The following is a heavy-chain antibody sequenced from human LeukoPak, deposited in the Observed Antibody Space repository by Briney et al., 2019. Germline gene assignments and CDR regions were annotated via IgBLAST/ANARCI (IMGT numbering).Heavy chain of an antibody. D-gene: IGHD1-26*01. CDR1: GFTFSSHW. V-gene: IGHV4-4*02. CDR3: SRESGPFSPFGH. CDR2: ISLSGRT. Sequence: GSLRLSCAASGFTFSSHWMHWVRQPPGQGLEWIGEISLSGRTNYNPSLKSRVTMSLDESKNHLSLNLASVTAADTAVYYCSRESGPFSPFGHWGQGTLVTVTS. J-gene: IGHJ4*02.